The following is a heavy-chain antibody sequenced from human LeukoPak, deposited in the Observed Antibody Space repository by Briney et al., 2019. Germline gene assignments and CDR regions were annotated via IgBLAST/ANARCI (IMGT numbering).Heavy chain of an antibody. V-gene: IGHV3-30*02. CDR1: EFTFSSYG. CDR2: IRYDGSNK. D-gene: IGHD3-10*01. J-gene: IGHJ4*02. CDR3: AKDLYGSGYYFDY. Sequence: PGGSLRLSCAATEFTFSSYGMHWVRQAAGKGLEWVAFIRYDGSNKYYADSVKGRFTISRDNSKNTLYLQMNSLRAEDTAVYYCAKDLYGSGYYFDYWGQGTLVTVSS.